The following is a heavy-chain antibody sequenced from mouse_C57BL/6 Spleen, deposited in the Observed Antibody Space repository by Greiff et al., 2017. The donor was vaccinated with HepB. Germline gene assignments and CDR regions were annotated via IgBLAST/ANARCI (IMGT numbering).Heavy chain of an antibody. Sequence: QVQLQQSGAELAKPGASVKLSCKASGYTFTNYCMHWVKQRPGQGLEWIGYINPSSGYTKYNQKFKDKATLTADKSSSTAYMQLSSLTYEDSAVYYCARWGKLGGWYFDVWGTGTTVTVSS. CDR2: INPSSGYT. D-gene: IGHD4-1*01. CDR3: ARWGKLGGWYFDV. J-gene: IGHJ1*03. V-gene: IGHV1-7*01. CDR1: GYTFTNYC.